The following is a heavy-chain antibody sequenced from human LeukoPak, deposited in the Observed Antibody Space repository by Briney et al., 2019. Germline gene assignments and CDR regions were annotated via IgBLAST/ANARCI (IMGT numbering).Heavy chain of an antibody. CDR3: AKGGVYYDSSGDAFDI. CDR2: IWYDGSNK. J-gene: IGHJ3*02. D-gene: IGHD3-22*01. CDR1: GFTFSSYG. V-gene: IGHV3-33*06. Sequence: GGSLRLSCAASGFTFSSYGMHWVRQAPGKGLEWVAVIWYDGSNKYYADSVKGRFTISRDNSKNTLYLQMNSLRAEDTAVYYCAKGGVYYDSSGDAFDIWGQGTMVTISS.